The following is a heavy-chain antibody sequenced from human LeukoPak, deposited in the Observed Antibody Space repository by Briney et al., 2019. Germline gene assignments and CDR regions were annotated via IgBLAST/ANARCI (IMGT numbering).Heavy chain of an antibody. Sequence: GGSLRLSCAASGFTFSNAWMSWVRQAPGKGLEWVGRIKSKTDGGTTDYAAPVKGRFTISRDDSKNTLYLQMNSLKTEDTAVYYCTTDRPYYDILTGYPPALVGWGQGTLVTVSS. D-gene: IGHD3-9*01. CDR2: IKSKTDGGTT. J-gene: IGHJ4*02. CDR3: TTDRPYYDILTGYPPALVG. CDR1: GFTFSNAW. V-gene: IGHV3-15*01.